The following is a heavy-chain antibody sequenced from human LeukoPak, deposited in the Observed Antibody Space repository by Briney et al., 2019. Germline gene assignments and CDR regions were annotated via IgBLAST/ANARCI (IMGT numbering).Heavy chain of an antibody. V-gene: IGHV3-23*01. CDR3: AKFAQNKRWTVTLYYFDY. CDR1: GFTFSAFP. CDR2: ISGSGGST. J-gene: IGHJ4*02. D-gene: IGHD4-17*01. Sequence: QSGGSLRLSCAASGFTFSAFPMTWVRQAPGKGLEWVSVISGSGGSTYYADSVKGRFTISRDNSKNTLYLQMNSLRAEDTAVYYCAKFAQNKRWTVTLYYFDYWGQGTLVTVSS.